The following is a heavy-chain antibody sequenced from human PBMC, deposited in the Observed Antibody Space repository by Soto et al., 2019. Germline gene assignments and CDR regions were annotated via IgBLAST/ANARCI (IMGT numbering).Heavy chain of an antibody. CDR2: ISWNGRNV. V-gene: IGHV3-9*01. CDR1: GFTFDDYA. Sequence: EVQLVESGGGSVQPGRSLRLSCAASGFTFDDYAMHWVRQTPGKGLEWVSSISWNGRNVAYADSVKGRFTISRDNAKNXLYLQMNTLRVEDTALYHCVKDSYGGGDYLIHFDNWGQGTLVTVSS. CDR3: VKDSYGGGDYLIHFDN. J-gene: IGHJ4*02. D-gene: IGHD3-10*01.